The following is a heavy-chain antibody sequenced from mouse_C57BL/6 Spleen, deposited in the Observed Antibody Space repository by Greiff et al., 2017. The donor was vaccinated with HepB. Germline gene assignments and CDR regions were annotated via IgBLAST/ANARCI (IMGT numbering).Heavy chain of an antibody. CDR3: ARRGNYYSNDEDY. V-gene: IGHV1-69*01. CDR1: GYTFTSYW. CDR2: IDPSDSYT. Sequence: QVQLQQSGAELVMPGASVKLSCKASGYTFTSYWMHWVKQRPGQGLEWIGEIDPSDSYTNYNQKFKGKSTLTVDKSSSTAYMQLSSLTSEDSAVYYCARRGNYYSNDEDYWGQGTTLTVSS. J-gene: IGHJ2*01. D-gene: IGHD2-5*01.